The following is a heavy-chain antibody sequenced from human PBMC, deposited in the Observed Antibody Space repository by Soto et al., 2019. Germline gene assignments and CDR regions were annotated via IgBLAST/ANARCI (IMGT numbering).Heavy chain of an antibody. Sequence: DVQLLESGGGLVQPGGSLRLSCAASGFTFRSYAMSWVRQAPGKGLEWVSGISGSGISTHYADSVKGRFTVSRDNSKNTLYLQMNSPRAEDTAVYNCAKEPVGPDWYFDLWGRGTLVTVSS. J-gene: IGHJ2*01. CDR2: ISGSGIST. CDR3: AKEPVGPDWYFDL. V-gene: IGHV3-23*01. CDR1: GFTFRSYA.